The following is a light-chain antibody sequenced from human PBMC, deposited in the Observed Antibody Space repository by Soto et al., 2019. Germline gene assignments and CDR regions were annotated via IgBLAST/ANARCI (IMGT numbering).Light chain of an antibody. CDR1: QSLTNSF. V-gene: IGKV3-20*01. J-gene: IGKJ5*01. CDR3: QQYGTSEIT. CDR2: DTS. Sequence: EIVLTQSPGTLSLSPGERATLSCRASQSLTNSFISWYQQKPGQAPRLLIYDTSSRATGIPARFSGSGSGTDVTPTISRLEPEDFAVFFCQQYGTSEITFGQGTRLEI.